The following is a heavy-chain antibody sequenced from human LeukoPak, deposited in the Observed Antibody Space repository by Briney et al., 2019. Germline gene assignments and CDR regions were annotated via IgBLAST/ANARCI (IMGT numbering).Heavy chain of an antibody. CDR1: GYTFTSYG. V-gene: IGHV1-69*13. CDR3: ARGGSEFYGMDV. J-gene: IGHJ6*02. CDR2: IIPIFGTA. Sequence: ASVKVSCKASGYTFTSYGISWVRQAPGQGLEWMGGIIPIFGTANYAQKFQGRVTITADESTSTAYMELSSLRSEDTAVYYCARGGSEFYGMDVWGQGTTVTVSS. D-gene: IGHD3-10*01.